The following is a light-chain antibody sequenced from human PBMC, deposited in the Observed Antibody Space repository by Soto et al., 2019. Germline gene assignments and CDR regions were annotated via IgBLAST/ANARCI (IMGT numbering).Light chain of an antibody. V-gene: IGKV1-39*01. CDR2: GAS. CDR3: QESYRRPYT. CDR1: QSINIY. J-gene: IGKJ2*01. Sequence: IQMTQSPSSLSESVGDSDTVTCRASQSINIYLNWYQQKPGQAPTLLIYGASSLQSGVPSRFTGGGSQTDLSLTISSLHPEDFAPHYCQESYRRPYTFGQGTKLESK.